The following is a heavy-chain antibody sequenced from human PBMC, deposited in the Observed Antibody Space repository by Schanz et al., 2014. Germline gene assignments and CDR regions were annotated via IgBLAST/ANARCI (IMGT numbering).Heavy chain of an antibody. CDR1: GFTFSSYG. CDR2: IYYDGGLR. CDR3: TKWANEGGGGYCHFDL. J-gene: IGHJ4*02. Sequence: VQLVESGGGVVQPGRSLRLSCAASGFTFSSYGIHWVRQAPGKGLEWVAVIYYDGGLRFFADSVRGRVTISRDNSNNMVYLQMNSLRAEDTAIYYCTKWANEGGGGYCHFDLWGQGTLVTVSS. V-gene: IGHV3-33*06. D-gene: IGHD2-21*01.